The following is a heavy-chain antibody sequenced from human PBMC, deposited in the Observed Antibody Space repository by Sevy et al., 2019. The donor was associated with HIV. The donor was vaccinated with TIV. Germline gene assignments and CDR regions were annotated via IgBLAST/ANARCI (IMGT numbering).Heavy chain of an antibody. V-gene: IGHV3-21*01. D-gene: IGHD3-10*01. CDR1: GFTFSSYS. CDR3: ARDSGRKRKDAFDI. J-gene: IGHJ3*02. Sequence: GESLKISCAASGFTFSSYSMNWVRQAPGKGLEWVSSISSSNSYIYYADSVKGRFTISRDNAKNSLYLQMNSLRAEDTALYYCARDSGRKRKDAFDIWGQGTMVTVSS. CDR2: ISSSNSYI.